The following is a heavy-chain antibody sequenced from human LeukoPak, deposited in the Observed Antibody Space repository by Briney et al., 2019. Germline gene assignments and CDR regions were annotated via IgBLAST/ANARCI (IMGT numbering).Heavy chain of an antibody. Sequence: ASVKVSCKVSRYTLTELSMHWVRQAPGKGLEWMGGFDPEDGETIYAQKFQGRVTITADESTSTAYMELSSLRSEDTAVYYCARGTHYYYYYMDVWGKGTTVTVSS. D-gene: IGHD2-2*01. CDR3: ARGTHYYYYYMDV. J-gene: IGHJ6*03. V-gene: IGHV1-24*01. CDR2: FDPEDGET. CDR1: RYTLTELS.